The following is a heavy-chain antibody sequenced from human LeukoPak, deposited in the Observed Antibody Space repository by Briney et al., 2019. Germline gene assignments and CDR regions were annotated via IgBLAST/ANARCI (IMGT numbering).Heavy chain of an antibody. CDR1: GYTFTGYY. CDR3: ARGFLEWLLSPHDP. V-gene: IGHV1-2*02. CDR2: IHPNSGGT. D-gene: IGHD3-3*01. Sequence: ASVRVSCKASGYTFTGYYMDWVRQAPGQGLEWMGWIHPNSGGTNYAQKFQGRVTMTRDTSISTAYMELSRLRSDDTAVYYCARGFLEWLLSPHDPWGQGTLVTVSS. J-gene: IGHJ5*02.